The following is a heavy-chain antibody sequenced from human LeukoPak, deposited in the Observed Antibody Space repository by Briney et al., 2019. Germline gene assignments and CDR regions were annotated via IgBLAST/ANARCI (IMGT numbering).Heavy chain of an antibody. CDR1: GYTFTSYG. D-gene: IGHD3-9*01. V-gene: IGHV1-18*04. CDR3: ARDHYYDILTGYYPPLHYGMDV. J-gene: IGHJ6*04. CDR2: ISAYNGNT. Sequence: ASVKVSCKASGYTFTSYGISWVRQAPGQGLEWMGWISAYNGNTNYAQKLQGRVTMTTDTSTSTAYMELRSLRSDDTAVYYCARDHYYDILTGYYPPLHYGMDVWGKGTTVTVSS.